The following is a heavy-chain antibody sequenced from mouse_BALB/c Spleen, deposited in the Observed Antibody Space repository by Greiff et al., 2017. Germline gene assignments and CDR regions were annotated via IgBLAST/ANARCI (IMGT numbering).Heavy chain of an antibody. CDR1: GFTFSSYT. CDR2: ISNGGGST. V-gene: IGHV5-12-2*01. Sequence: EVKLVESGGGLVQPGGSLKLSCAASGFTFSSYTMSWVRQTPEKRLEWVAYISNGGGSTYYPDTVKGRFTISRDNAKNTLYLQMSSLKSEDTAMYYCARQPFAYWGQGTLVTVSA. CDR3: ARQPFAY. J-gene: IGHJ3*01.